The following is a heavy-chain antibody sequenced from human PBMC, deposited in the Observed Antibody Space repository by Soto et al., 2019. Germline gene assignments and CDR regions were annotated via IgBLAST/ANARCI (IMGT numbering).Heavy chain of an antibody. J-gene: IGHJ6*02. CDR2: IYYSGST. V-gene: IGHV4-31*03. D-gene: IGHD3-10*01. CDR1: GGSISSGGYY. CDR3: ARDHLDFYYDSGSYYRAYYYYGMDV. Sequence: PSETLSLTCTVSGGSISSGGYYWSWIRQHPGKGLEWIGYIYYSGSTYYNPSLKSRVTISVDTSKNQFSLELRSLRSDDTAVYYCARDHLDFYYDSGSYYRAYYYYGMDVWGQGTTVTVSS.